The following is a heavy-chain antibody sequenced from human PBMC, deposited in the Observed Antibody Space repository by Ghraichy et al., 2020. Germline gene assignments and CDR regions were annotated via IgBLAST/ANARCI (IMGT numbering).Heavy chain of an antibody. CDR3: ANMGGWFGPVESDY. D-gene: IGHD3-10*01. J-gene: IGHJ4*02. CDR1: GGSFSGYY. V-gene: IGHV4-34*01. CDR2: INHSGST. Sequence: SETLSLTCAVYGGSFSGYYWSWIRQPPGKGLEWIGEINHSGSTNYNPSLKSRVTISVDTSKNQFSLKLSSVTAADTAVYYCANMGGWFGPVESDYWGQGTLVTVSS.